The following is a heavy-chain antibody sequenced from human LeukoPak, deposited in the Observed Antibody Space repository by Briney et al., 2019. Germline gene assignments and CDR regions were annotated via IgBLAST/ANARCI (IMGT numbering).Heavy chain of an antibody. Sequence: SVKVSCKASGYTFTSYGISWVRQAPGQGLEWMGGITPIFGTADYAQKFQGRVTITADESTSTAYMELNSLRSEDTAVYYCARDPSMIRGENTPYFDYWGQGTLVTVSS. D-gene: IGHD3-10*01. CDR3: ARDPSMIRGENTPYFDY. J-gene: IGHJ4*02. V-gene: IGHV1-69*13. CDR1: GYTFTSYG. CDR2: ITPIFGTA.